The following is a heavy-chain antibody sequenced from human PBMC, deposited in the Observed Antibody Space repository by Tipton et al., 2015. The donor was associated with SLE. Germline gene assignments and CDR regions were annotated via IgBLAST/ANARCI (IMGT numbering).Heavy chain of an antibody. V-gene: IGHV3-11*04. J-gene: IGHJ4*02. CDR2: ISSSGSTI. Sequence: SLRLSCTVSGGSISSSSFYWGWIRQAPGKGLEWVSYISSSGSTIYYADSVKGRFTISRDNAKNSLYLQMNSLRAEDTAVYYCARDLGYCSSTNCYDYFDFWGQGTLVTVSS. CDR3: ARDLGYCSSTNCYDYFDF. D-gene: IGHD2-2*01. CDR1: GGSISSSSFY.